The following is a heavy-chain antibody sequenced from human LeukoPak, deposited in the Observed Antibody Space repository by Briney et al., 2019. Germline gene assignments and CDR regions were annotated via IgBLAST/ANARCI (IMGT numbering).Heavy chain of an antibody. CDR2: INPNSGGT. V-gene: IGHV1-2*02. D-gene: IGHD3-22*01. CDR1: GYTFTGYY. Sequence: ASVKVSCKASGYTFTGYYMHWVRQAPGQGLEWMGWINPNSGGTNYAQEFQGRVTMTRDTSISTAYMELSRLRSDDTAVYYCARVWRYYDSSDYWGQGTLVTVSS. CDR3: ARVWRYYDSSDY. J-gene: IGHJ4*02.